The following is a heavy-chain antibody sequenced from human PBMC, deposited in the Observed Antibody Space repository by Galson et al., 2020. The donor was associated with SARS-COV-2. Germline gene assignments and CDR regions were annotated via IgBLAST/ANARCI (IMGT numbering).Heavy chain of an antibody. J-gene: IGHJ6*02. CDR1: GFTFSDYY. V-gene: IGHV3-11*01. Sequence: TGGSLRLSCAASGFTFSDYYMNWIRQAPVKGLEWVSYISYSGSTIYYADSVKGRFTISRDNAKNSLYLQMNSLRAEDTAVYYCARAIETSANYGMDVWGQGTTVTVSS. CDR2: ISYSGSTI. D-gene: IGHD4-17*01. CDR3: ARAIETSANYGMDV.